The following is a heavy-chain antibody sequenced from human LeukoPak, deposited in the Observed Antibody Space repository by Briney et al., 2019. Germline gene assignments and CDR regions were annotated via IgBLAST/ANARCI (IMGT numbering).Heavy chain of an antibody. D-gene: IGHD6-13*01. Sequence: GGSLRLSCAASGFTFSSYAMSWVRQAPGKGLEWVSGISGSGGSTYYADSVKGRFTISRDNSKKTLYLQMNSLRAEDTAVYYCAKDPSWSGYFDYWGQGTLVTVSS. CDR3: AKDPSWSGYFDY. V-gene: IGHV3-23*01. CDR2: ISGSGGST. J-gene: IGHJ4*02. CDR1: GFTFSSYA.